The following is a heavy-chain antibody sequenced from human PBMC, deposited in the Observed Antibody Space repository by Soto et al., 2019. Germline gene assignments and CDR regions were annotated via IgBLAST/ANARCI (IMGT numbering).Heavy chain of an antibody. CDR2: IYYSGST. D-gene: IGHD4-4*01. CDR3: ARRIVTTYYYGMDV. V-gene: IGHV4-39*01. J-gene: IGHJ6*02. CDR1: GGSISSSSYY. Sequence: SETLSLTCTVSGGSISSSSYYWGWIRQPPGKGLEWIGSIYYSGSTYYNPSLKSRVTISVDTSKNQFSLKLSSVTAADTAVYYCARRIVTTYYYGMDVWGQGTTVTVSS.